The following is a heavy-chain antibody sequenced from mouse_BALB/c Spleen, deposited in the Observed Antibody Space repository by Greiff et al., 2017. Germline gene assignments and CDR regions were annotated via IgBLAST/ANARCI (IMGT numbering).Heavy chain of an antibody. D-gene: IGHD1-2*01. J-gene: IGHJ4*01. CDR1: GFTFSSYA. V-gene: IGHV5-6-5*01. Sequence: EVQVVESGGGLVKPGGSLKLSCAASGFTFSSYAMSWVRQTPEKRLEWVASISSGGSTYYPDSVKGRFTISRDNARNILYLQMSSLRSEDTAMYYCARGLYGSYAMDYWGQGTSVTVSS. CDR3: ARGLYGSYAMDY. CDR2: ISSGGST.